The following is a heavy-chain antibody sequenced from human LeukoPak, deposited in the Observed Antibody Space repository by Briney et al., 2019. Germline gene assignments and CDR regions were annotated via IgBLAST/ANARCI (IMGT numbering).Heavy chain of an antibody. V-gene: IGHV4-34*01. D-gene: IGHD2-15*01. J-gene: IGHJ5*02. CDR2: INHSGST. CDR3: ARGKGYCSGGSCLNWFDP. CDR1: GGSSSGYY. Sequence: SETLSLTCAVYGGSSSGYYWSWIRQPPGKGLEWIGEINHSGSTNYNPSLKSRVTISVDTSKNQFSLKLSSVTAADTAVYYCARGKGYCSGGSCLNWFDPWGQGTLVTVSS.